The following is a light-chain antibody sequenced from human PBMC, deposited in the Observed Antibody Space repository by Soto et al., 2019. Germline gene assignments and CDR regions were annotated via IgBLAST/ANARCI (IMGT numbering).Light chain of an antibody. J-gene: IGLJ1*01. V-gene: IGLV2-23*02. CDR2: EVT. CDR1: RGNVGSYSP. Sequence: QSVLTQPASFSGSPGQSITISSTGTRGNVGSYSPVSWNQQLPGKAPKLIIYEVTKRPSGVSNRFSGSKSGNTASLTIAGLQADDEAEYFCCSYAGGDTFFLFGTGTKVTVL. CDR3: CSYAGGDTFFL.